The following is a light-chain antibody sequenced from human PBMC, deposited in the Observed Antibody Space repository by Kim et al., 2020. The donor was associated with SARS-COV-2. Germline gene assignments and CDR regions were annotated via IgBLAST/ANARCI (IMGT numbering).Light chain of an antibody. CDR1: KLGDKY. CDR2: EDS. V-gene: IGLV3-1*01. Sequence: SVSPGKTASITCSGDKLGDKYVCGYQQKPGQSPVRVIYEDSRRPSGIPERFLGSNSGNTATLTISGTQAMDEADYYCQAWDSSTGVFGGGTQLTVL. J-gene: IGLJ3*02. CDR3: QAWDSSTGV.